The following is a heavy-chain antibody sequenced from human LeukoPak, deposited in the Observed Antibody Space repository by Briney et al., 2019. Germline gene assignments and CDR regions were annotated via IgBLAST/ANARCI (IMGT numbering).Heavy chain of an antibody. V-gene: IGHV4-59*01. CDR3: ARGGDGYNSYWFDP. CDR2: IYYSGST. Sequence: SETLSLTCTVSGGSISSYYWSWIRQPPGKGLEWIGYIYYSGSTNYNPSLKSRVTISVDTSKNQFSLKLSSVTAADTAVYYCARGGDGYNSYWFDPWGQGTLVTVSS. D-gene: IGHD5-24*01. J-gene: IGHJ5*02. CDR1: GGSISSYY.